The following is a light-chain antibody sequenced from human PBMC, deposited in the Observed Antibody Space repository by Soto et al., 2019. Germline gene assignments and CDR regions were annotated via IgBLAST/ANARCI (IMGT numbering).Light chain of an antibody. CDR1: SSDIGAHYD. V-gene: IGLV1-40*01. CDR3: QSYDDSLSGWV. J-gene: IGLJ3*02. CDR2: GNN. Sequence: QSVLTQPPSVSGAPGQRVTISCTGSSSDIGAHYDVHWYQQLPGTAPKLLIYGNNNRPSGVPDRFSGSKSGTSASLAITGLQGDDEADYYCQSYDDSLSGWVFGGWTKLTVL.